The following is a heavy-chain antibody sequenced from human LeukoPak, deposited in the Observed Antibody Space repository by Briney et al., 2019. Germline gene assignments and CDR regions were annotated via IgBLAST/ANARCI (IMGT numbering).Heavy chain of an antibody. V-gene: IGHV3-23*01. D-gene: IGHD3-10*01. J-gene: IGHJ6*03. CDR3: AKSGELLWFGELDYYYMDV. Sequence: PGGSLRLSCAASGFTFSSYAMSWVRQAPGKALEWVSAISGSGGSTYYADSVKGRFTISRDNSKNTLYLQMNSLRAEDTAVYYCAKSGELLWFGELDYYYMDVWGKGTTVTVSS. CDR1: GFTFSSYA. CDR2: ISGSGGST.